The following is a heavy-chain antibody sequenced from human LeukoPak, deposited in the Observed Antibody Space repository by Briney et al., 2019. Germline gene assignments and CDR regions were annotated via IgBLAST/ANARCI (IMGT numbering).Heavy chain of an antibody. CDR3: TRGRRCSGSSCWFDP. CDR1: GYTFTSYD. CDR2: MNPDNENT. Sequence: ASVKVSCKASGYTFTSYDINWVRQATGQGLEWMGWMNPDNENTGYAQKFQGRVAMTTNRSISTAYMELTSLRPEDTAVYYCTRGRRCSGSSCWFDPWGQGTLVTVSS. D-gene: IGHD1-26*01. J-gene: IGHJ5*02. V-gene: IGHV1-8*01.